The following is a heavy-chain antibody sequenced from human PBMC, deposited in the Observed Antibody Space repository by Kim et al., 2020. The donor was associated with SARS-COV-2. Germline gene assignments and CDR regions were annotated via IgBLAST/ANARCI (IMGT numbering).Heavy chain of an antibody. V-gene: IGHV6-1*01. CDR1: GDSVSSNSAA. CDR2: TYYRSKWYN. CDR3: AREIRVNCSSTSCYAEFSVSFDY. Sequence: SQTLSLTCAISGDSVSSNSAAWNWIRQSPSRGLEWLGRTYYRSKWYNDYAVSVKSRITINPDTSKNQFSLQLNSVTPEDTAVYYCAREIRVNCSSTSCYAEFSVSFDYWGQGTLVTVSS. J-gene: IGHJ4*02. D-gene: IGHD2-2*01.